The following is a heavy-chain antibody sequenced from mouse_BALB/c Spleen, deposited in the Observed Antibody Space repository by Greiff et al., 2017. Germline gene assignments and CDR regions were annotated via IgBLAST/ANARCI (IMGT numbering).Heavy chain of an antibody. Sequence: EVQLVESGGGLVQPGGSLKLSCAASGFTFSSYGMSWVRQTPDKRLELVATINSNGGSTYYPDSVKGRFTISRDNAKNTLYLQMSSLKSEDTAMYYCARDLRYDYAMDYWGQGTSVTVSS. CDR3: ARDLRYDYAMDY. V-gene: IGHV5-6-3*01. D-gene: IGHD2-14*01. J-gene: IGHJ4*01. CDR1: GFTFSSYG. CDR2: INSNGGST.